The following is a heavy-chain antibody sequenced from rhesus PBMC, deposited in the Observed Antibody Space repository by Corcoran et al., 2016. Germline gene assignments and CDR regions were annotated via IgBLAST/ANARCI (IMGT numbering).Heavy chain of an antibody. Sequence: QVQLQESGPGLVKPSETLSLTCAVSGGSISSGYYYWSWIRQPPGKGLEWIGYITYIESTSYNPSLKSLVIISRDTSKNHFSLKLGSVTAAGTAVYYGARYTDYGDYLWDYWGQGVLVTVSS. D-gene: IGHD3-9*01. CDR3: ARYTDYGDYLWDY. CDR2: ITYIEST. CDR1: GGSISSGYYY. J-gene: IGHJ4*01. V-gene: IGHV4-122*02.